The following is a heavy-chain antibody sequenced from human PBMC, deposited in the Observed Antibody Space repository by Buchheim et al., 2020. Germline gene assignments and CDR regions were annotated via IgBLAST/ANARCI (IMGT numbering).Heavy chain of an antibody. CDR3: ANAPAAAGIY. Sequence: EVQLVESGGGLVQPGGSLRLSCAASGFTFSTHWMTWVRQAPGKGLEWLANIKPDGSQKHYVDSVKGRFTIYRENAKKSLSLQMNSLRAEDTAVYYCANAPAAAGIYWGQG. J-gene: IGHJ4*02. CDR1: GFTFSTHW. CDR2: IKPDGSQK. V-gene: IGHV3-7*01. D-gene: IGHD6-13*01.